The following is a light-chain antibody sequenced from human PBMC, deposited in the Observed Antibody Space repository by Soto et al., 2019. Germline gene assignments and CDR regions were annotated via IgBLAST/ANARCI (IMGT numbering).Light chain of an antibody. CDR3: SSYTSSSTLI. CDR2: DVS. V-gene: IGLV2-14*01. CDR1: SSDIGGYNY. J-gene: IGLJ2*01. Sequence: QSALTQPASVSGSPGQSITISCTGTSSDIGGYNYVSWYQQHPGKAPKLMIFDVSNRPSGVSNRFSGSKSGNTASLTISGLQADDEADYYCSSYTSSSTLIVGGGTNLTVL.